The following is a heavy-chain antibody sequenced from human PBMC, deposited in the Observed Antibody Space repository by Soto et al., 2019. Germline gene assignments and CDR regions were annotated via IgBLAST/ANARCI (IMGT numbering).Heavy chain of an antibody. CDR1: GFTFSSYA. D-gene: IGHD2-2*01. CDR2: ISGSGGST. CDR3: AKSGGDCSSTSCYLRDYYYYGMDV. V-gene: IGHV3-23*01. J-gene: IGHJ6*02. Sequence: GGSLRLSCAASGFTFSSYAMSWVRQAPGKGLEWVSAISGSGGSTYYADSVKGRFTISRDNSKNTLYLQMNSLRAEDTAVYYCAKSGGDCSSTSCYLRDYYYYGMDVWGQGTTVTVSS.